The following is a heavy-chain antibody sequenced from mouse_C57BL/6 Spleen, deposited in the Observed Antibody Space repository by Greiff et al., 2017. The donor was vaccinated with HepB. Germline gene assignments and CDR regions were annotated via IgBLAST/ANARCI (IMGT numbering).Heavy chain of an antibody. Sequence: EVKLVESGGGLVKPGGSLKLSCAASGFTFSSYAMSWVRQTPEKRLEWVATISDGGSYTYYPDNVKGRFTISRDNAKNNLYLQMSHLKSEDTAMYYCARDYGYDVGDYFDDWGQGTTLTVSS. J-gene: IGHJ2*01. CDR3: ARDYGYDVGDYFDD. CDR2: ISDGGSYT. D-gene: IGHD2-2*01. CDR1: GFTFSSYA. V-gene: IGHV5-4*01.